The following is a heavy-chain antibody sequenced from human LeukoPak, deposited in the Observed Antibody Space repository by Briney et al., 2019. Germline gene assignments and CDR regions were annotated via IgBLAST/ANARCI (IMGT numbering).Heavy chain of an antibody. V-gene: IGHV4-59*01. J-gene: IGHJ4*02. Sequence: SETLSLTCTVSGGSISSYYWSWIRQPPGKGLEWIGYIYYSGSTNYNPSLKSRVTISVDTSKNQFSLKLSSVTAADTAVYYCARDMHSNWDYFDYWGQGTLVTVSS. CDR3: ARDMHSNWDYFDY. D-gene: IGHD6-13*01. CDR1: GGSISSYY. CDR2: IYYSGST.